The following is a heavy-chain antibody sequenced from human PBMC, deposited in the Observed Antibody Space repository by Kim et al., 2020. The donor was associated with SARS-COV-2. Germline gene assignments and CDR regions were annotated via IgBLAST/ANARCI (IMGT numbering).Heavy chain of an antibody. J-gene: IGHJ4*02. Sequence: GGSLRLSCAASGFTVSRVYMSWVRQAPGKGLEWVSAIYSGGSTYYADYVKRRFTITRQNSKNTLYLQLNSRRAEDTAADYYASGYYDSSGYYDYWGQGTL. D-gene: IGHD3-22*01. CDR3: ASGYYDSSGYYDY. CDR2: IYSGGST. CDR1: GFTVSRVY. V-gene: IGHV3-53*04.